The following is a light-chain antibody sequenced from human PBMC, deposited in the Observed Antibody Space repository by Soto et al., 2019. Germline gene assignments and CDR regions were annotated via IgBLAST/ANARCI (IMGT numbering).Light chain of an antibody. CDR3: QQYYATPPYT. Sequence: DIVMTQSPDSLAVFLGERATINCKSSQSVLYSSNNKNYLAWYQQKAGQPPKLLIYWASTRESGVPDRFSGSGSGTDFTLTISSLQAEDVAVYYCQQYYATPPYTFGQGTKREIK. CDR2: WAS. V-gene: IGKV4-1*01. CDR1: QSVLYSSNNKNY. J-gene: IGKJ2*01.